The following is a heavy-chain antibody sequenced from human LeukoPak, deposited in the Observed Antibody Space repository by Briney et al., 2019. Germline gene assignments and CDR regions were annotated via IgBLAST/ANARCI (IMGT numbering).Heavy chain of an antibody. CDR3: ARRHVDHGADH. Sequence: ASVKVSCKASGYTFTGHGISWGRQAPGQGREWMGWISVYTTNTAYTERLQDRITMTTDPSTSTAYLELRSLRFDDTAVYYCARRHVDHGADHWGQGTLVTVSS. D-gene: IGHD4/OR15-4a*01. V-gene: IGHV1-18*01. CDR2: ISVYTTNT. J-gene: IGHJ5*02. CDR1: GYTFTGHG.